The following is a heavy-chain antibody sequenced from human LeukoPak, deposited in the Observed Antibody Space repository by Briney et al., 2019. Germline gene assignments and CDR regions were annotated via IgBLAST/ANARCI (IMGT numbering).Heavy chain of an antibody. CDR1: GGSISSYY. V-gene: IGHV4-4*07. Sequence: TASETLSLTCTVSGGSISSYYWSWIRQPAGKGLEWIGRIYTSGSTNYNPSLKSRVTMSVDTSKNQFSLKLSSVTAADTAVYYCARGDDYSSIADYWGQGTLVTVSS. D-gene: IGHD4-4*01. CDR2: IYTSGST. J-gene: IGHJ4*02. CDR3: ARGDDYSSIADY.